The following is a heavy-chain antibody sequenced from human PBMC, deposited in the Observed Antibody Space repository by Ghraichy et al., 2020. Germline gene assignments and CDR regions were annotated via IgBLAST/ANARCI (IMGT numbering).Heavy chain of an antibody. V-gene: IGHV1-8*01. D-gene: IGHD2-15*01. Sequence: ASVKVSCKASGYTFTSYDINWVRQATGQGLEWMGWMNPNSGNTGYAQKFQGRVTMTRNTSISTAYMEQSSLRSEDTAVYYCARGRGGYYYYGMDVWGQGTTVTVSS. J-gene: IGHJ6*02. CDR3: ARGRGGYYYYGMDV. CDR1: GYTFTSYD. CDR2: MNPNSGNT.